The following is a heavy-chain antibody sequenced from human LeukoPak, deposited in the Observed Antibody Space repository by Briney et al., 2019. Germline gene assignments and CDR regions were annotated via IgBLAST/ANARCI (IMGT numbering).Heavy chain of an antibody. V-gene: IGHV4-34*01. Sequence: SSETVSLTCAIYGGSFSGYSWNWIRQPPVKGLEWIGEINHSGGTNYNPSLKSRVTISVDTSKKQFSLKLSSVTAAGTAVYYCARGVDYYGVWGQGTLVTVSS. CDR2: INHSGGT. D-gene: IGHD3-10*01. J-gene: IGHJ4*02. CDR1: GGSFSGYS. CDR3: ARGVDYYGV.